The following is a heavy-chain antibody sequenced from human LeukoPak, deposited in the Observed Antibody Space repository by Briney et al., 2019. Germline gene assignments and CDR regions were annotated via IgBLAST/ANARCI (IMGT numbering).Heavy chain of an antibody. Sequence: PGGSLRLSCAASGFTISNYNMNWVRQAPGKGLEWVSSIVISDASTYYADSVKGRFTISRDNSKSTLYLQMNSLRADDTAVYYCAKASGSPYYFDYWGQGTLVTVSS. CDR2: IVISDAST. D-gene: IGHD3-10*01. CDR3: AKASGSPYYFDY. V-gene: IGHV3-23*01. J-gene: IGHJ4*02. CDR1: GFTISNYN.